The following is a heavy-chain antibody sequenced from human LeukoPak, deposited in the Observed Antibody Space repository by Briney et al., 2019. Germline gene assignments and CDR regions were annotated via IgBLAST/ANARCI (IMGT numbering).Heavy chain of an antibody. Sequence: GGSLRLSCAASGFTVSSNYMSWVRQAPGKGLEWVSVIYSGGSTYYADSVKGRFTIFRDNSKNTLYLQMNSLRAEDTAVYYCARARGYGSGSYYKDAFDIWGQGTMVTVSS. V-gene: IGHV3-53*01. CDR3: ARARGYGSGSYYKDAFDI. J-gene: IGHJ3*02. CDR1: GFTVSSNY. CDR2: IYSGGST. D-gene: IGHD3-10*01.